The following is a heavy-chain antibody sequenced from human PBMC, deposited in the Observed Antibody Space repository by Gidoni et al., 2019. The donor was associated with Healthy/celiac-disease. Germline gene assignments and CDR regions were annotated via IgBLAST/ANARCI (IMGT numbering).Heavy chain of an antibody. CDR3: AKGDFVVVTASAFDY. V-gene: IGHV3-9*01. CDR2: ISWNSGSI. CDR1: GFPFADYA. Sequence: EVQLVESGGGLVQPGRSLRLSCAASGFPFADYALHWVRHAPGKGLEWVSGISWNSGSIGYADSVKGRFTISRDNAKNSLYLQMNSLRAEDTALYYCAKGDFVVVTASAFDYWGQGTLVTVSS. D-gene: IGHD2-21*02. J-gene: IGHJ4*02.